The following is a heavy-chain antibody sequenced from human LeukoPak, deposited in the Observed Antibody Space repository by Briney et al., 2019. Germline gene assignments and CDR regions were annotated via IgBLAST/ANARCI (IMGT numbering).Heavy chain of an antibody. CDR1: GGSISSYY. Sequence: SETLSLTCTVSGGSISSYYWSWIRQPPGKGLEWLGYIYYSGSTNYDPSLKSRVTISVDTSKNQFPLKLSSVTAADTAVYYCARGSYDILTGYPPYYYYYYMDVWGKGTTVTISS. CDR3: ARGSYDILTGYPPYYYYYYMDV. V-gene: IGHV4-59*01. J-gene: IGHJ6*03. CDR2: IYYSGST. D-gene: IGHD3-9*01.